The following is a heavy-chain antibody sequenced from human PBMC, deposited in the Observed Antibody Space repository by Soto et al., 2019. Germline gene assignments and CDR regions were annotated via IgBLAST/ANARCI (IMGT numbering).Heavy chain of an antibody. CDR2: VNWNGRTT. V-gene: IGHV3-9*01. CDR3: AKARAYNYDLDH. CDR1: RITLEDYV. D-gene: IGHD3-16*01. J-gene: IGHJ4*02. Sequence: RSWSPGRITLEDYVMHWVREAPGKGPAWVASVNWNGRTTFYSAAVKSRFSVSRNTGKNSLYLEMTSLRPTDAALYFCAKARAYNYDLDHWGKRILITSSS.